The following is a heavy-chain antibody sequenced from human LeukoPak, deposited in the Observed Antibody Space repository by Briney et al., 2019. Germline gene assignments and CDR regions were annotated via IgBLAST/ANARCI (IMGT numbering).Heavy chain of an antibody. CDR2: IIPIFGTA. V-gene: IGHV1-69*05. J-gene: IGHJ6*03. Sequence: SVKVSCKASGGTFSSYAISWVRQAPGQGLEWMGGIIPIFGTANYAQKFQGRVTITTDESTNTAYMELSSLRSEDTAVYYCARSNSSSWYHYYYYYYMDVWGKGTTVTVSS. D-gene: IGHD6-13*01. CDR3: ARSNSSSWYHYYYYYYMDV. CDR1: GGTFSSYA.